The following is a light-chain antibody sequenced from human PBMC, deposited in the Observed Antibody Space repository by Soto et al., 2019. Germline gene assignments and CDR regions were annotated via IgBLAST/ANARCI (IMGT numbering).Light chain of an antibody. CDR1: QGLSIW. CDR3: QPANSFRWT. V-gene: IGKV1-12*01. CDR2: AAS. J-gene: IGKJ1*01. Sequence: DIQMTQSPSSVSASVGDRVTITCQASQGLSIWLAWYQQKPGKAPKVLIYAASSLQSGAPSRFSGSGSGTDFTITIRSRQPEGFANYYCQPANSFRWTFGQGTKVEIK.